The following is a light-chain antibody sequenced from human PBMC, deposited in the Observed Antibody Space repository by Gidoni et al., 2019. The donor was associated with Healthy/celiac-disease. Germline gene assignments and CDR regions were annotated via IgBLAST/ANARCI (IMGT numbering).Light chain of an antibody. V-gene: IGKV1-39*01. CDR2: AAS. J-gene: IGKJ4*01. CDR1: QSISSY. CDR3: QQSYSTPLP. Sequence: DIQMTQSPSSLSASVGDRVTITCRASQSISSYLNWYQQKPGKAPKLLIYAASSLQSGVPSRFSGSGSGTDCTLTISSLQPEEFATYYCQQSYSTPLPFGGGTKVEIK.